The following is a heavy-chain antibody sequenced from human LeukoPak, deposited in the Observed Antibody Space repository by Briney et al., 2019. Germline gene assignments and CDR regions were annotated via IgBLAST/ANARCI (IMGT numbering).Heavy chain of an antibody. D-gene: IGHD3-10*01. CDR1: GFTFTSSV. CDR2: IVVGSGNT. Sequence: SVKVSCKASGFTFTSSVVQWVRQARGQRLEWVGWIVVGSGNTNYAQKFQERVTITRDMSTSTAYMELSSLRFEDTAVYYCAADRAGSYLRFVYWGQGTPVTVSS. J-gene: IGHJ4*02. CDR3: AADRAGSYLRFVY. V-gene: IGHV1-58*01.